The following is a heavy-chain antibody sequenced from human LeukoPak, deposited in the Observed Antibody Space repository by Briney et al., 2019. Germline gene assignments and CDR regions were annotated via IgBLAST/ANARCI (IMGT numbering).Heavy chain of an antibody. V-gene: IGHV1-8*01. CDR3: ARGPASVTMVRSVGYGMDV. J-gene: IGHJ6*02. CDR1: GYTFTSYD. D-gene: IGHD3-10*01. CDR2: MNPNSGNT. Sequence: ASVKVSCKASGYTFTSYDINWVRQATGQGLEWMGWMNPNSGNTGYAQKFQGRVTMTRNTSISTAYMELSSLRSEDTAVYYCARGPASVTMVRSVGYGMDVWGQGTTVTVSS.